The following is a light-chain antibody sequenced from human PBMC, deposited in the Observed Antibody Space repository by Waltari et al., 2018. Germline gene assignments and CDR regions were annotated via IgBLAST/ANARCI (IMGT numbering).Light chain of an antibody. J-gene: IGLJ2*01. CDR1: SLRSYY. CDR3: HSRDASGVGGS. Sequence: SSELTQDPAVSVAMGQTVRITCQGNSLRSYYASWYQQRPGQAPRLVMFDQNNRSSGVPDRFSGSNSDNTASLTITGAQAEDEASYYCHSRDASGVGGSFGGGTKLTVL. V-gene: IGLV3-19*01. CDR2: DQN.